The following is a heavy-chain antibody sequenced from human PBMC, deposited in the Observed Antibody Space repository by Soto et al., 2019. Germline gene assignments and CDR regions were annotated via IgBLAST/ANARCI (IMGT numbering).Heavy chain of an antibody. J-gene: IGHJ6*02. D-gene: IGHD3-9*01. CDR2: ISYDGSNK. V-gene: IGHV3-30-3*01. Sequence: QVQLVESGGGVVQPGRSLRLSCAASGFTFSSYAMHWVRQAPGKGLEWVAVISYDGSNKYYADSVKGRFTISRDNSKNTLYLQMNSLRAEDTAVYYCARDKRDYDILTGYYSGGMDVWGQGTTVTVSS. CDR1: GFTFSSYA. CDR3: ARDKRDYDILTGYYSGGMDV.